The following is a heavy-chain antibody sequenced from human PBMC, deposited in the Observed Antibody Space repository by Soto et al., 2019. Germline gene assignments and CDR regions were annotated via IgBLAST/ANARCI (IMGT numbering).Heavy chain of an antibody. Sequence: QLQLQESGPGLVKPSETLSLTCTVSGGSLSSYYWGWIRRPPGKGLEWIVSIYYSGSTYYNPSLKSRVTISVDTSKNQFSLKLSSVTAADTAVYYCARRWGYSFDYWGQGNLVTVSS. CDR2: IYYSGST. CDR1: GGSLSSYY. CDR3: ARRWGYSFDY. V-gene: IGHV4-39*01. J-gene: IGHJ4*02. D-gene: IGHD7-27*01.